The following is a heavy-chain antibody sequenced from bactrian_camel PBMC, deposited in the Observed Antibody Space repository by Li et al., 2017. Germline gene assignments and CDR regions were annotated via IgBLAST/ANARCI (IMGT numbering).Heavy chain of an antibody. CDR3: AAGSRAGWIDFGY. V-gene: IGHV3S25*01. CDR1: GFTFSKTR. J-gene: IGHJ6*01. CDR2: VNSGGGTT. D-gene: IGHD5*01. Sequence: QLVESGGGLVQPGGSLRLPCAASGFTFSKTRMHWVRQAPGKGLEWVSTVNSGGGTTYYADSVKGRFTISRDNAKNTVYLQMNSLKPEDTAVYYCAAGSRAGWIDFGYWGQGTQVTV.